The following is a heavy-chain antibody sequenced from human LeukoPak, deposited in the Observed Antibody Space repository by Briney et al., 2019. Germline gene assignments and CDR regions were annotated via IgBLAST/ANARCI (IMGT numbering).Heavy chain of an antibody. V-gene: IGHV1-18*01. Sequence: ASVKVSCKASGYTFTTYGITWVRQAPGQGLEWMGWISAYNGNTNYAQKLQGRVSMTTDTSTSTVYMELRSLRSDDTAVYYCARSPLESYFDYWGQGTLVTVSS. J-gene: IGHJ4*02. CDR2: ISAYNGNT. CDR3: ARSPLESYFDY. CDR1: GYTFTTYG.